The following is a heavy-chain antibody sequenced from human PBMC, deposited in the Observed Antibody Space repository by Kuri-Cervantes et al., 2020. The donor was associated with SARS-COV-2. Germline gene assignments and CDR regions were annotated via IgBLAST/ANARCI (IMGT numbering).Heavy chain of an antibody. CDR3: ARALPGNWFDP. CDR2: IYHSGGN. J-gene: IGHJ5*02. Sequence: SETLSLTCAVSDDSISSSNRWSGVRQPPGEGLEWIGEIYHSGGNYYNPSLKSRVIISVDKSKNQFSLKLSSVTAADTAVYYCARALPGNWFDPWGQGTLVTVSS. CDR1: DDSISSSNR. V-gene: IGHV4-4*02.